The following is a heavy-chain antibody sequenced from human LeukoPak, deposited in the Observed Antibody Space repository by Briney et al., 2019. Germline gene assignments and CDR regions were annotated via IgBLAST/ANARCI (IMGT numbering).Heavy chain of an antibody. CDR1: GYTFTGYY. V-gene: IGHV1-2*04. D-gene: IGHD2-2*01. CDR2: INPNSGGT. Sequence: ASVTVSCKASGYTFTGYYMHWVRQAPGQGLEWMGWINPNSGGTNYAQKFQGWVTMTRDTSISTAYMELSRLRSDDTAVYYCARDFGGYCSSTSCYSGGYYYGMDVWGQGTTVTVSS. CDR3: ARDFGGYCSSTSCYSGGYYYGMDV. J-gene: IGHJ6*02.